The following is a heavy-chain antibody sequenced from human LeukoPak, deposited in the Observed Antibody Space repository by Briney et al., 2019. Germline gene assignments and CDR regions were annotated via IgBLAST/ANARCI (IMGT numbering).Heavy chain of an antibody. CDR3: ARDALYYDFWSGPYYYGMDV. Sequence: SETLPLTCAVYGGSFSGYYWSWIRQPPGKGLEWIGEINHSGSTNYNPSLKSRVTISVDTSKNQFSLKLSSVTAADTAVYYCARDALYYDFWSGPYYYGMDVWGQGTTVTVSS. D-gene: IGHD3-3*01. CDR1: GGSFSGYY. V-gene: IGHV4-34*01. J-gene: IGHJ6*02. CDR2: INHSGST.